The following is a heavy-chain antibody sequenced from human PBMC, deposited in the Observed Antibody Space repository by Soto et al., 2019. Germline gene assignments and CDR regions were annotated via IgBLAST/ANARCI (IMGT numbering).Heavy chain of an antibody. CDR1: GMNFGGYW. J-gene: IGHJ5*02. Sequence: GGSLRLSCEASGMNFGGYWMHWVRQAPGKGLVWVSEINTDGTSTNYADSLKGRFTISRDNARDTLYLQMNSLSVEDTALYYCVKDLRPNRGWFGPWGQGTRVTVSS. CDR2: INTDGTST. V-gene: IGHV3-74*01. CDR3: VKDLRPNRGWFGP. D-gene: IGHD3-3*01.